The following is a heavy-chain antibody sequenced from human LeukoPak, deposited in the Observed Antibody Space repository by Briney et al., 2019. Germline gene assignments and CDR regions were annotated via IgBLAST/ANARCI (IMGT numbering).Heavy chain of an antibody. CDR2: ISSNGGST. CDR3: ARGPTLTTVDN. CDR1: GFTFSSYA. V-gene: IGHV3-64*02. J-gene: IGHJ4*02. Sequence: GGSLRLSCAASGFTFSSYAMHWVRQAPGKGLEYVSAISSNGGSTYYADSVKGRFTISRDNSKNTLYLQVNSLRAEDTAVYYCARGPTLTTVDNWGQGTLVTVSS. D-gene: IGHD3-3*01.